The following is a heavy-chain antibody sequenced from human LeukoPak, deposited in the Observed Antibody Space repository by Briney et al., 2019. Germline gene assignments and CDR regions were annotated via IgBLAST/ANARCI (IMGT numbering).Heavy chain of an antibody. CDR1: GFTFSSYW. J-gene: IGHJ4*02. Sequence: GGSLRLSCAASGFTFSSYWMSWVRQAPGEGLEWVANIKQDASERYYADSVKGRFTISRDNAKNSLYLQMSSLRAEDTAVYYCARGLVPPDYWGQGILVTVSS. CDR3: ARGLVPPDY. CDR2: IKQDASER. V-gene: IGHV3-7*01. D-gene: IGHD4-23*01.